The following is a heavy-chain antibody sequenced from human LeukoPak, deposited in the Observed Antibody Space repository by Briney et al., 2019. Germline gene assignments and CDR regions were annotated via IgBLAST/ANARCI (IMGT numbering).Heavy chain of an antibody. CDR2: INHSGST. J-gene: IGHJ6*02. D-gene: IGHD4-17*01. V-gene: IGHV4-34*01. CDR3: ASASFNTVTSAWYGMDV. Sequence: PSETLSLTCAVYGGSFSGYYWSWIRQPPGKGLEWIGEINHSGSTNYNPSLKSRVTISVDTSKNQFSLKLSSVTAADTAVYYCASASFNTVTSAWYGMDVWGQGTTVTVSS. CDR1: GGSFSGYY.